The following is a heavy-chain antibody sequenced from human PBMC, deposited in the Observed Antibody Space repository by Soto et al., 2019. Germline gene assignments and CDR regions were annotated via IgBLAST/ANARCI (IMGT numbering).Heavy chain of an antibody. CDR1: GGSFSGYY. Sequence: QVQLQQWGAGLLKPSETLSLTCAVYGGSFSGYYWSWIRQPPGKGLEWIGEINHSGSTNYNPSLKGRVTMSVDTSKNQFSLQLSSVTAADTAVYYCARYLRPPSPSGSCSSTSCSGGVWGFDYWGQGTLVTVSS. D-gene: IGHD2-2*03. CDR2: INHSGST. V-gene: IGHV4-34*01. J-gene: IGHJ4*02. CDR3: ARYLRPPSPSGSCSSTSCSGGVWGFDY.